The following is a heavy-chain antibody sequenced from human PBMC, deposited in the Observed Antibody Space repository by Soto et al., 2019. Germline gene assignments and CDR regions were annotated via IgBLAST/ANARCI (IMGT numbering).Heavy chain of an antibody. V-gene: IGHV3-66*01. D-gene: IGHD1-26*01. J-gene: IGHJ4*02. CDR1: GFTVSSNY. Sequence: EVQLVESGGGLVQPGESLRLSCAASGFTVSSNYMSWVRQAPGKGLKWVSIIYSGGSTYYADSVKGRFTISRDNSKNTLYLQMNSLRAEDTAVYYCARESIVGATNTFDYWGQGTLVTVSS. CDR3: ARESIVGATNTFDY. CDR2: IYSGGST.